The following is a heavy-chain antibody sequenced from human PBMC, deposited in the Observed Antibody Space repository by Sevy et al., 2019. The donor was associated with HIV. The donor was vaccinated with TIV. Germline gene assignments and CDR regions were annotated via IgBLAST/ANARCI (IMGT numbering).Heavy chain of an antibody. J-gene: IGHJ4*02. CDR3: ARVNIPAAE. Sequence: GGALRRSCAASGFTFSTYWMHWVRQVPGKGLVWVSRINSDGSGTTYAGSVKGRFTISRDNAKNTLYLQMNSLRVEDTAVYYCARVNIPAAEWGQGALVTVSS. CDR1: GFTFSTYW. D-gene: IGHD6-13*01. V-gene: IGHV3-74*01. CDR2: INSDGSGT.